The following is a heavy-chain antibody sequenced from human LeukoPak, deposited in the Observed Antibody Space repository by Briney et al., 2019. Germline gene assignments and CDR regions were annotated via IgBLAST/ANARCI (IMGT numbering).Heavy chain of an antibody. CDR3: ARDEMYSSGWYYFDY. Sequence: SETLSLTCAVYGVSFSGYYWSWIRQPPGKGLEWIGEINHSGSTNYNPSLKSRVTMSVDTSKNQFSLKLSSVTAADTAVYYCARDEMYSSGWYYFDYWGQGSLVTVSS. CDR1: GVSFSGYY. CDR2: INHSGST. V-gene: IGHV4-34*01. J-gene: IGHJ4*02. D-gene: IGHD6-19*01.